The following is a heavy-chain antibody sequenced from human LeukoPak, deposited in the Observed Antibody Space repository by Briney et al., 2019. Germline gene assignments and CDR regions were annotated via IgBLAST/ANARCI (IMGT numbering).Heavy chain of an antibody. J-gene: IGHJ4*02. CDR1: GASISSGSYS. Sequence: PSETLSPTCTVSGASISSGSYSWVWIRQPPGKGLEWIGSMYSSGSTYYNPSLKSRVTISVDTSKNQFSLKLSSVTAADTAVYYCARSLGNGLIDYWGQGTLVTVSS. D-gene: IGHD2-8*01. CDR2: MYSSGST. V-gene: IGHV4-39*01. CDR3: ARSLGNGLIDY.